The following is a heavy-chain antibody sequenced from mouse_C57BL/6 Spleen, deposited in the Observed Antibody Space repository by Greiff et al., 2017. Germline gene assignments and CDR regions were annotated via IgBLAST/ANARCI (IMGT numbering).Heavy chain of an antibody. CDR2: ISYDGSN. J-gene: IGHJ2*01. V-gene: IGHV3-6*01. D-gene: IGHD1-2*01. Sequence: EVKLQESGPGLVKPSQSLSLTCSVTGYSITSGYYWNWIRQFPGNKLEWMGYISYDGSNNYNPSLKNRISITRDTSKNQFFLKLNSVTTEDTATYYCAREPLLRLYYFDYWGQGTTLTVSS. CDR1: GYSITSGYY. CDR3: AREPLLRLYYFDY.